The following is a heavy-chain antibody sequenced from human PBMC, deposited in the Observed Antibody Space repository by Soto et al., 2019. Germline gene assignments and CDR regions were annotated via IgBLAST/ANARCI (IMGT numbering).Heavy chain of an antibody. CDR3: AADVIGVAGDFDH. CDR1: GFTFGSSA. CDR2: IVVASGYP. D-gene: IGHD6-19*01. Sequence: LVQSGPEVKKPGTSVKVSCKTSGFTFGSSAVQWVRQVRGQRLEWIGWIVVASGYPNVAQKFQDRASLTRDLSTNTAFLELSSLTSEDSAMYYCAADVIGVAGDFDHGGQGPLVSVSS. V-gene: IGHV1-58*01. J-gene: IGHJ4*02.